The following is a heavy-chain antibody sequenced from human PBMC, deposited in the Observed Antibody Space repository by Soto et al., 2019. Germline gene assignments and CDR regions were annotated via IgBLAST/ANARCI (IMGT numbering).Heavy chain of an antibody. CDR2: ISSNGGRT. J-gene: IGHJ4*02. CDR1: GFTFSSYA. V-gene: IGHV3-64*01. Sequence: EVQLVESGGGLVQPGGSLRLSCAASGFTFSSYAMHWVRQAPGKGLEYVSAISSNGGRTYYANSVKGRFTISRDNSKNTLYLQMGSLRAEDMAVYYCARVQSMEYDYWGQGTLVTVSS. D-gene: IGHD1-1*01. CDR3: ARVQSMEYDY.